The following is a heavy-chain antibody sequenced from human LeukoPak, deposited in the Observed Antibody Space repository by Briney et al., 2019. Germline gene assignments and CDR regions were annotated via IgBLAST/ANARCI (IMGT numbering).Heavy chain of an antibody. V-gene: IGHV4-34*01. J-gene: IGHJ4*02. CDR1: GGSFSGYY. CDR3: AREYCTNGVCLYFDY. D-gene: IGHD2-8*01. Sequence: SDTLSLTCAVYGGSFSGYYWSWIRQPPGKGLEWIGEINHSGSTNYNPSLKSRVTISVDTSKNQFSLKLSSVTAADTAVYYCAREYCTNGVCLYFDYWGQGTLVTVSS. CDR2: INHSGST.